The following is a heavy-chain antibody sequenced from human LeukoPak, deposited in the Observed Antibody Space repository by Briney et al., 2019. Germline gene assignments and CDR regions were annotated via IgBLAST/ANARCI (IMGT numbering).Heavy chain of an antibody. CDR1: GYTFTSYI. Sequence: GASVKVSRKASGYTFTSYIISWVRQAPGQGLEWMGWMNPNSGNTGYAQKFQGRVTMTRNTSISTAYMELSSLRSEDTAVYYCARKNYGSNRWFDPWGQGTLVTVSS. J-gene: IGHJ5*02. D-gene: IGHD4/OR15-4a*01. CDR3: ARKNYGSNRWFDP. V-gene: IGHV1-8*02. CDR2: MNPNSGNT.